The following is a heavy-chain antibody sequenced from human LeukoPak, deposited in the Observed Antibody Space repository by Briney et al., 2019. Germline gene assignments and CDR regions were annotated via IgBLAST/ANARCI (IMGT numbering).Heavy chain of an antibody. Sequence: PSETLSLTCAVYGGSFSGYYWSWIRQPPGKGLEWIGEINHSGSTNYNPSLKSRVTISVDTSKNQFSLKLSSVTAADTAVYYCASLAYYDFWSGYRYFDYWGQGTLVTVSS. J-gene: IGHJ4*02. D-gene: IGHD3-3*01. CDR3: ASLAYYDFWSGYRYFDY. CDR2: INHSGST. V-gene: IGHV4-34*01. CDR1: GGSFSGYY.